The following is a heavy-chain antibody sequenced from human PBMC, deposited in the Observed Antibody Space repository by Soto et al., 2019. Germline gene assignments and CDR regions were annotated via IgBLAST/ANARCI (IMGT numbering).Heavy chain of an antibody. CDR2: ISSSSSYI. V-gene: IGHV3-21*01. CDR3: ARDHLITMIVPSSFDP. Sequence: GGSLILSCAASGFTFSSYSMNWVRQAPGKGLEWVSSISSSSSYIYYADSVKGRFTISRDSAKNSLYLQMNSLRAEDTAVYYCARDHLITMIVPSSFDPWGQGTLVTVSS. D-gene: IGHD3-22*01. J-gene: IGHJ5*02. CDR1: GFTFSSYS.